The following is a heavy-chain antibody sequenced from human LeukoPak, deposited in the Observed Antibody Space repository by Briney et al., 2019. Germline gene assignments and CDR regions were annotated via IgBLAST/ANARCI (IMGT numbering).Heavy chain of an antibody. D-gene: IGHD6-19*01. J-gene: IGHJ4*02. CDR1: GFTFSHHA. Sequence: PGGSLSLSCAASGFTFSHHAMHWVRRSPGKGLEWAAVISYDGNNKYYANSVKGRFTISRDNAKNSLYLQMNSLRAEDTAVYYCARDRDSSGCLCLDYWGQGTLVTVSS. CDR3: ARDRDSSGCLCLDY. V-gene: IGHV3-30*03. CDR2: ISYDGNNK.